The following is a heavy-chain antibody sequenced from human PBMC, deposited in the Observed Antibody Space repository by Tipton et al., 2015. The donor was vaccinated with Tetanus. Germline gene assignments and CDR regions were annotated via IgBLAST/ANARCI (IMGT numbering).Heavy chain of an antibody. CDR1: GFPFSRPF. CDR2: INPSGCGT. CDR3: ARDCRREVWYDSSNAFDI. D-gene: IGHD3-22*01. V-gene: IGHV1-46*01. J-gene: IGHJ3*02. Sequence: QSGAEVKKPGASVKLSCATSGFPFSRPFIHWVRQAPGHGLEWMGLINPSGCGTTYAQKFRDRVTITRDTDTSTVYMELSSLTSQDTAVDYCARDCRREVWYDSSNAFDIWGQGTMATVSS.